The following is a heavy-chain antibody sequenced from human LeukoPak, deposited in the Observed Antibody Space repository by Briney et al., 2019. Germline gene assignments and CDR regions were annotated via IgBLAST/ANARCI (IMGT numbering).Heavy chain of an antibody. J-gene: IGHJ4*02. CDR3: AKDYYGSGSYLNY. D-gene: IGHD3-10*01. V-gene: IGHV3-23*01. CDR1: GFTFSNYA. CDR2: ISGSGGST. Sequence: GGSLRLSCAASGFTFSNYAINWVRQAPGKGLEWVSAISGSGGSTYYADSVKGRFTISRDNSKNTLYLQMNSLRAEDTAVYYCAKDYYGSGSYLNYWGQGTLVTVSS.